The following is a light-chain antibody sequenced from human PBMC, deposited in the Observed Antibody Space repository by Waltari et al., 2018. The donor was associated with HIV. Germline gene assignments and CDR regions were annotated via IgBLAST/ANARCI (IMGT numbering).Light chain of an antibody. CDR1: QGVNTY. Sequence: DIHLTQSPSFLSASVGDTVTITCRASQGVNTYLAWYQQRPGEVPKLLIYSASTLKTGVPSRFSGSGSGTEFSLTISGLQPEDLATYYFQQLNSYPLTFGGGTTLEIK. CDR2: SAS. CDR3: QQLNSYPLT. J-gene: IGKJ4*02. V-gene: IGKV1-9*01.